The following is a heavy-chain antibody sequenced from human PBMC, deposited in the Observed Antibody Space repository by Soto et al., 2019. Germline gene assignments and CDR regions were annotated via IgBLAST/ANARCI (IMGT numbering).Heavy chain of an antibody. CDR3: AREVGATPDWFDP. CDR2: ISYDGSNK. CDR1: GFTFSSYT. J-gene: IGHJ5*02. D-gene: IGHD1-26*01. Sequence: LRLSCAAFGFTFSSYTMHWVRQAPGKGLEWVAVISYDGSNKYYADSVKGRFSISRDNSKNTLYVQMNSLRAEDTAVYYCAREVGATPDWFDPWGQGTLVTVSS. V-gene: IGHV3-30-3*01.